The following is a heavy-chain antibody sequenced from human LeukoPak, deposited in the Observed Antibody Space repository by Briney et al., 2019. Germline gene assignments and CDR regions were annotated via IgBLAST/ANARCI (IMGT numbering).Heavy chain of an antibody. CDR1: GFTSSSYS. CDR3: ARAVKVDFAAYYFDY. D-gene: IGHD3-9*01. CDR2: ISSSSSYI. Sequence: GGSLRLSCAAPGFTSSSYSMNWVRQAPGKGLEWVSSISSSSSYIYYADSVKGRFTISRDNAKNSLYLQMNSLRAEDTAVYYCARAVKVDFAAYYFDYWGQGTLVTVSS. J-gene: IGHJ4*02. V-gene: IGHV3-21*01.